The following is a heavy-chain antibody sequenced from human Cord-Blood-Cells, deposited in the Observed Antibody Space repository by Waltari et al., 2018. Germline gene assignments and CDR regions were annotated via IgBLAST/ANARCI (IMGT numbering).Heavy chain of an antibody. CDR3: ASWWSYYAFDI. CDR1: GGSIRSSSYY. Sequence: QLQLQESGPGLVKPPETLSLTCTVSGGSIRSSSYYWGWIRQPPGKGLEWIGSIYYSGSTYYNPSLKSRVTISVDTSKNQFSLKLSSVTAADTAVYYCASWWSYYAFDIWGQGTMVTVSS. D-gene: IGHD1-26*01. J-gene: IGHJ3*02. V-gene: IGHV4-39*01. CDR2: IYYSGST.